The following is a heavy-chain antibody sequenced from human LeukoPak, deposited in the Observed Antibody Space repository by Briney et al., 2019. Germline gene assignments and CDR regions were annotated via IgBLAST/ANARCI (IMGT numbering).Heavy chain of an antibody. CDR2: IIPIFGTA. V-gene: IGHV1-69*13. CDR1: GGTFSSYA. CDR3: ARGETIFGVVIAPAYYYYGMDV. Sequence: GASVKVSCKASGGTFSSYAISWVRQAPGQGLEWMGGIIPIFGTANYAQKFQGRVTITADESTSTAYMELSSLRSEDTAVYYCARGETIFGVVIAPAYYYYGMDVWGQGTTVTVSS. D-gene: IGHD3-3*01. J-gene: IGHJ6*02.